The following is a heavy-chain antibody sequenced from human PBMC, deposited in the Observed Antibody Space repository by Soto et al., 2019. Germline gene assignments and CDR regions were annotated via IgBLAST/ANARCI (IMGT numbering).Heavy chain of an antibody. CDR1: GYTLTELP. J-gene: IGHJ5*02. V-gene: IGHV1-24*01. Sequence: GASVKVSCKVSGYTLTELPMHWVRQAPGEGLEWMGRFDPETGKAIYAQKFQGRVTMTEDTSTDTAYMDLSSLNSEDTAVYYCATGFGRFHNLNWFDPWGQGTLVTVSS. D-gene: IGHD3-10*01. CDR3: ATGFGRFHNLNWFDP. CDR2: FDPETGKA.